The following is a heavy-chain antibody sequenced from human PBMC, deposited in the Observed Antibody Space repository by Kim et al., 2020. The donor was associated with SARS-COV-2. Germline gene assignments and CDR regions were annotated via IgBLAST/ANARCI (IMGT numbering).Heavy chain of an antibody. CDR2: ISYDGSNK. CDR3: AKDYYYDSSDCPYFDY. V-gene: IGHV3-30*18. J-gene: IGHJ4*02. D-gene: IGHD3-22*01. Sequence: GGSLRLSCAASGFTFSSYGMHWVRQAPGKGLEWVAVISYDGSNKYYADSVKGRFTISRDNSKNTLYLQMNSLRAEDTAVYYCAKDYYYDSSDCPYFDYWGQGTLVTVSS. CDR1: GFTFSSYG.